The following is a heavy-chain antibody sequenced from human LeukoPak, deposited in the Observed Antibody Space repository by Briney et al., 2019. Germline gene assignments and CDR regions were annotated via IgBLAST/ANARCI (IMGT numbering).Heavy chain of an antibody. D-gene: IGHD3/OR15-3a*01. CDR1: GYTFTGHY. Sequence: ASVRVSCKASGYTFTGHYISWVRQAPGQGLEWMGWINPNSGATNYAQKFQGRVTMTRDTSINTAYMELSSLILDDTAVYFCTREDWWGQGTPVTVSS. V-gene: IGHV1-2*02. CDR2: INPNSGAT. J-gene: IGHJ4*02. CDR3: TREDW.